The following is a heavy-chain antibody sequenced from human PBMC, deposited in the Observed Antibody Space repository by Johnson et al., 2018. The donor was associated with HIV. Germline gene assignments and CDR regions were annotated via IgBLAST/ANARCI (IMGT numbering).Heavy chain of an antibody. CDR2: ISYDGNNK. Sequence: QVQLVESGGGLVKPGGSLRLSCAASGFTFSDYYMSWIRQARGKGLEWVALISYDGNNKYYADSVKGRFNISRDNSKNTQYLQMNSLRVEDTGLYYCAKPPSMGADAFDIWGQGTMFTVSS. V-gene: IGHV3-30*18. J-gene: IGHJ3*02. CDR3: AKPPSMGADAFDI. CDR1: GFTFSDYY. D-gene: IGHD3-16*01.